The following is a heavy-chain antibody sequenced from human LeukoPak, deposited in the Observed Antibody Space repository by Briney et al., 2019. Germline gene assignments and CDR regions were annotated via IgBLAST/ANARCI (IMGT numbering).Heavy chain of an antibody. V-gene: IGHV4-61*10. D-gene: IGHD6-19*01. CDR2: IYYSGTT. CDR1: GGSISSGSYY. J-gene: IGHJ4*02. Sequence: SETLSLTCTVSGGSISSGSYYWSWIRQPAGKGLEWIGFIYYSGTTNYNPSLKSRVTISLDTSKKQFSLKLSSVTAADTAVYYCARGLRDIAVAGTLDYWGQGTLVTVSS. CDR3: ARGLRDIAVAGTLDY.